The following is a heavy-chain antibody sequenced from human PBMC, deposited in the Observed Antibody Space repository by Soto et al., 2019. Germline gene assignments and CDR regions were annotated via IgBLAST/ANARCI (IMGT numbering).Heavy chain of an antibody. V-gene: IGHV4-30-4*01. CDR1: AGSISSGDYY. Sequence: QVQLQESGPGLVKPSQTLSLTCTVSAGSISSGDYYWTWIRQPPGKGLEWIGYIDHSGSAYYNPSLKSRATISIDTSNNQFSLKMTSVTAADTAVYYCAGELGTFYFDHWRQGTLVTVSS. CDR2: IDHSGSA. J-gene: IGHJ4*02. D-gene: IGHD7-27*01. CDR3: AGELGTFYFDH.